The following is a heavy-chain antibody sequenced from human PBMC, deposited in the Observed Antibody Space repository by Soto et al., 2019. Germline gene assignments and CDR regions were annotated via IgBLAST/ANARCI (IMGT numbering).Heavy chain of an antibody. CDR1: GDSISSTY. CDR3: ARGYESGYTFGHDL. D-gene: IGHD3-3*01. CDR2: IYSSGSN. Sequence: QVQLHEAGPGLVKPSATLSLTCTVSGDSISSTYWSWVRQPAGRGLEWIGRIYSSGSNNYNPSLESRVTMSVDTSKTQFSLTLRSVTAADPAVYFCARGYESGYTFGHDLWGQGTLATVSS. V-gene: IGHV4-4*07. J-gene: IGHJ5*02.